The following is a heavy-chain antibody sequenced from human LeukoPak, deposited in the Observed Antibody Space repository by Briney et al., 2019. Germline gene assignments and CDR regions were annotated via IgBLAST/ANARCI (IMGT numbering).Heavy chain of an antibody. CDR2: IYPSDSDT. CDR3: ARRFCSGGRCYYFDY. V-gene: IGHV5-51*01. J-gene: IGHJ4*02. D-gene: IGHD2-15*01. CDR1: GYSFTSHW. Sequence: PGESLKISFKGSGYSFTSHWIGWVRQMPGKGREWMGIIYPSDSDTRYSPSFQGQVTISADKSISTAYLQWSSLEASDTAMYYCARRFCSGGRCYYFDYWGQGTLVTVSS.